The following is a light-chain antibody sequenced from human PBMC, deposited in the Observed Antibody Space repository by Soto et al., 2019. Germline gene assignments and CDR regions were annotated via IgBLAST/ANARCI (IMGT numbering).Light chain of an antibody. CDR3: QQRSDWLPIT. J-gene: IGKJ5*01. Sequence: IVLAQSPATLSLSPGERATLSCRASQSVSESLAWYHQKPGQAPRLLIYDVSYRATGIPVRFSGSGSGTDFTLTICSLAPEDFAVYYCQQRSDWLPITFGPGTRLEIK. V-gene: IGKV3-11*01. CDR1: QSVSES. CDR2: DVS.